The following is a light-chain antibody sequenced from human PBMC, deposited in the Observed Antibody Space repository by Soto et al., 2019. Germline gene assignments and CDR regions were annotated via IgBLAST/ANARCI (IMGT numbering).Light chain of an antibody. CDR1: QGVSSSY. J-gene: IGKJ1*01. CDR2: GTF. Sequence: EVVLTQSPGTLSLSPGERATLSCRASQGVSSSYLAWYQQKPGQAPRLLIYGTFRRTTGIPDRFSGSGSGTDFTLTIRRLEPEDSALYYCQQYNYLPRTFGQGTKVEIK. V-gene: IGKV3-20*01. CDR3: QQYNYLPRT.